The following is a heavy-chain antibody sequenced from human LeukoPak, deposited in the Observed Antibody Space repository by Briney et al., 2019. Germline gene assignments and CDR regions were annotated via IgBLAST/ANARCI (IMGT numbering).Heavy chain of an antibody. CDR2: IYSGGST. CDR1: GFTVSSNY. V-gene: IGHV3-66*01. Sequence: GGSLRLSCAASGFTVSSNYMSWVRRAPGKGLEWVSVIYSGGSTYYADSVKGRFTISRDNAKNSLYLQMNSLRAEDTAVYYCARDTYYYDSSGYYYPGGSDCWGQGTLVTVSS. D-gene: IGHD3-22*01. CDR3: ARDTYYYDSSGYYYPGGSDC. J-gene: IGHJ4*02.